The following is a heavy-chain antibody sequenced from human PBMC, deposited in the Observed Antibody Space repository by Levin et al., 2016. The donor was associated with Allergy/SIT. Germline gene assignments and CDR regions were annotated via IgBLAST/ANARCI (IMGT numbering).Heavy chain of an antibody. Sequence: GGSLRLSCAASGFTFSSYGMHWVRQAPGKGLEWVAVIWYDGSNKYYADSVKGRFTISRDNSKNTLYLQMNSLRAEDTAVYYCAREGSIAALRYYYYYYMDVWGKGTTVTVSS. J-gene: IGHJ6*03. CDR1: GFTFSSYG. CDR3: AREGSIAALRYYYYYYMDV. D-gene: IGHD6-6*01. V-gene: IGHV3-33*01. CDR2: IWYDGSNK.